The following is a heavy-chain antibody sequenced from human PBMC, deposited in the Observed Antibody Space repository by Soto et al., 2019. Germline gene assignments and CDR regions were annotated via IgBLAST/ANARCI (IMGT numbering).Heavy chain of an antibody. CDR2: INPCDSDI. CDR3: ARHEQFYYYYYGMDV. V-gene: IGHV5-51*01. Sequence: GESLKISCAASGDSFTTDWIGWVRQMPGKGLEWMGIINPCDSDIRYSPSFQGQVTISADNSISTAYLQWSSLKASDTAMYYCARHEQFYYYYYGMDVWGQGTAVTVSS. CDR1: GDSFTTDW. D-gene: IGHD4-4*01. J-gene: IGHJ6*02.